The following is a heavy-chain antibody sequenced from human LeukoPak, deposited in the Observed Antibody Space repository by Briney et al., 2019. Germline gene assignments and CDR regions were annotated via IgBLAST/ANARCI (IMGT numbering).Heavy chain of an antibody. Sequence: ASVKVSCKASGYTFTSYGISWVRQAPGQGLEWMGWISAYNGNTNYAQKLQGRVTMTTDTSTSTDYMELRSLRSDDTAVYYCARDTKALMVRGVMVGYYYYGMDVWGKGTTVTVSS. CDR2: ISAYNGNT. CDR3: ARDTKALMVRGVMVGYYYYGMDV. CDR1: GYTFTSYG. V-gene: IGHV1-18*04. D-gene: IGHD3-10*01. J-gene: IGHJ6*04.